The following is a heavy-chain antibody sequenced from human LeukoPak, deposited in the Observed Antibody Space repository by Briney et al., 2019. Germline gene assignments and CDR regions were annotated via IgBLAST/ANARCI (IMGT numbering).Heavy chain of an antibody. CDR3: ATSHDSAGND. J-gene: IGHJ4*02. CDR1: GFAFSDFW. Sequence: GGSLRLSCAASGFAFSDFWMSWVRQAPGKGLEWVANIRHDGNAKNYVPSVRGRFTISRDNAKNSLYLQMNSRTVEDTAVYYCATSHDSAGNDWGQGTLVTVSS. CDR2: IRHDGNAK. V-gene: IGHV3-7*01. D-gene: IGHD2-15*01.